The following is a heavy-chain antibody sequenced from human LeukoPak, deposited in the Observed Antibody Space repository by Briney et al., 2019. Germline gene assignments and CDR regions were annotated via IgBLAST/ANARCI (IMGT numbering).Heavy chain of an antibody. J-gene: IGHJ3*01. Sequence: PGGSLRLSCAVSEFTFSTYWMSWVRQAPGKGLEWVANIKADGSEKRYVGSVKGRFTISRDNAKNSLYLQMSSLRADDTAVYYCARKFNIAVAGIYTGFDVWGQGTVVTVSA. D-gene: IGHD6-19*01. CDR2: IKADGSEK. V-gene: IGHV3-7*03. CDR3: ARKFNIAVAGIYTGFDV. CDR1: EFTFSTYW.